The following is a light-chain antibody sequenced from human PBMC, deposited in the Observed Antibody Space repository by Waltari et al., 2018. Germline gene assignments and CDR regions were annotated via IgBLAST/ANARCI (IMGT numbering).Light chain of an antibody. Sequence: DIQMTQSPSSLSASVGDRVTITCQASQDISNSFNWYQQKPGKAPKPLIYDASNLETGVPSRFSGSGSWTDFTITISSLQPADIATYYCQQYDNLPLFTFGPGTKVDIK. CDR1: QDISNS. CDR3: QQYDNLPLFT. J-gene: IGKJ3*01. CDR2: DAS. V-gene: IGKV1-33*01.